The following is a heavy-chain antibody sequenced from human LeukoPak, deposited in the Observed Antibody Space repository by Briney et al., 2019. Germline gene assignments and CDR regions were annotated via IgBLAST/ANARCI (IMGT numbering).Heavy chain of an antibody. V-gene: IGHV3-23*01. CDR2: ISVSGGSA. D-gene: IGHD1-26*01. Sequence: PGGSLRLSCAASGFTFSSYSMNWVRQAPGKGLEWVSGISVSGGSAYYADSVKGRFTISRDSSKNTLYVQMNSLRAEDTAVYYCAKDLIGGSSWYMDVWGKGTTVTVSS. J-gene: IGHJ6*03. CDR3: AKDLIGGSSWYMDV. CDR1: GFTFSSYS.